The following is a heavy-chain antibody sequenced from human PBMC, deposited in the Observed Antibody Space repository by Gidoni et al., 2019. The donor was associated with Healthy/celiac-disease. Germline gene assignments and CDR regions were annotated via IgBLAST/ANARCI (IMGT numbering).Heavy chain of an antibody. J-gene: IGHJ4*02. V-gene: IGHV3-53*02. CDR3: ARSPLGAGATTA. Sequence: EVQLVETGGGLIKPGGSLRLSWAASGFTVSSNYMSWVRQVPGKGLEWVSVIYSGGSTYYADSVKGRFTISRDNSKNTLYLQMNSLRAEDTAVYYCARSPLGAGATTAWGQGTLVTVSS. CDR1: GFTVSSNY. D-gene: IGHD1-26*01. CDR2: IYSGGST.